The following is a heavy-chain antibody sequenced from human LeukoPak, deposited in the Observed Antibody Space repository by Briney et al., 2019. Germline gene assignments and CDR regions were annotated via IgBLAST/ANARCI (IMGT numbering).Heavy chain of an antibody. J-gene: IGHJ4*02. V-gene: IGHV3-23*01. D-gene: IGHD3-22*01. Sequence: GGSLRLSCAASGFTFSSYAMSWVRQAPGKGLEWVSAISGSGGSTYYADSVKGRFTISRDNSKNTLYLQMNSLRAEDTAVYYCAKYMGSSVHYNSVDYWGQGTLVTVSS. CDR3: AKYMGSSVHYNSVDY. CDR2: ISGSGGST. CDR1: GFTFSSYA.